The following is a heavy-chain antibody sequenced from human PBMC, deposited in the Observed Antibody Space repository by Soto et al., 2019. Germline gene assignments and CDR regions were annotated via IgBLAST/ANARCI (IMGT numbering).Heavy chain of an antibody. D-gene: IGHD2-21*02. CDR2: INAGNGNT. Sequence: ASVQVSCKASGYTFTSYAMHWVRQAPGQRLEWMGWINAGNGNTKYSQKFQGRVTITRDTSASTAYMELSSLRSEDTAVYYCARGGVIVVVTHFDYWGQGTLVTVSS. CDR1: GYTFTSYA. CDR3: ARGGVIVVVTHFDY. V-gene: IGHV1-3*01. J-gene: IGHJ4*02.